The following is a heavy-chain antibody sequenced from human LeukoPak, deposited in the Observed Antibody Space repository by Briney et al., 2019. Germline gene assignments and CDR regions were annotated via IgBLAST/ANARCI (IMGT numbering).Heavy chain of an antibody. V-gene: IGHV3-21*01. Sequence: PGGSLRLSCAASGFTFSNYRMNWVRQAPGKGLEWVSSIRTSGSYIYYADSVKGRFTISRDNAKNSLYLQMNSLRAEDTAVYYCARDWDTDYYDSSGYYNDYWGQGTLVTVSS. D-gene: IGHD3-22*01. J-gene: IGHJ4*02. CDR3: ARDWDTDYYDSSGYYNDY. CDR2: IRTSGSYI. CDR1: GFTFSNYR.